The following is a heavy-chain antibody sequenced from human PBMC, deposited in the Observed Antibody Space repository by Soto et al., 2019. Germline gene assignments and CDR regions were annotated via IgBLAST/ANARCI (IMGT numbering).Heavy chain of an antibody. CDR2: ISSSSSYI. J-gene: IGHJ5*02. CDR3: ARGTRDPVLWFDP. V-gene: IGHV3-21*01. Sequence: EVQLVESGGGLVKPGGSLRLSCAASGFTFSSYSMNWVRQAPGKWLEWVSSISSSSSYIYYADSVKGRLTISRDNAKNSLYLQMNSLRAEDTAVYYCARGTRDPVLWFDPWGQGTLVTVSS. CDR1: GFTFSSYS. D-gene: IGHD2-2*01.